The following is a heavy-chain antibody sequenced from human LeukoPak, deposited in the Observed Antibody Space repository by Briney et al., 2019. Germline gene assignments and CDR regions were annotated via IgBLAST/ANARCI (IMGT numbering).Heavy chain of an antibody. Sequence: AGGSLRLSCAASGFTFSSYSMNWVRQAPGKGLEWVSYISSSSSTIYYADSVKGRFTISRDNAKNSLYLQMNSLRVEDTAVYYCAREYSTSFEGLFAYWGQGTLVTVSS. D-gene: IGHD6-13*01. V-gene: IGHV3-48*01. CDR2: ISSSSSTI. J-gene: IGHJ4*02. CDR1: GFTFSSYS. CDR3: AREYSTSFEGLFAY.